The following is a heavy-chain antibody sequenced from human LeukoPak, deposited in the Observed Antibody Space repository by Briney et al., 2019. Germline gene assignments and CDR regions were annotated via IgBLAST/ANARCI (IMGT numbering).Heavy chain of an antibody. Sequence: GGSQRLSCAASGFTFSSYSMNWVRQAPGKGLEWVSSISSSSSYIYYADSVKGRFTISRDNAKNSLYLQMNSLRAEDTAVYYCARDPGIAYCGGDCYWDYWGQGTLVTVSS. D-gene: IGHD2-21*02. CDR2: ISSSSSYI. CDR1: GFTFSSYS. CDR3: ARDPGIAYCGGDCYWDY. J-gene: IGHJ4*02. V-gene: IGHV3-21*01.